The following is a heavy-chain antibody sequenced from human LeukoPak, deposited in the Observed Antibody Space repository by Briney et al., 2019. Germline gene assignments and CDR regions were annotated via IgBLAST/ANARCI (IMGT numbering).Heavy chain of an antibody. CDR3: ARDGGIAAAGPNAFDI. Sequence: GGSLRLSCAASGFTFSSYSMNWVRQAPGKGLEWVSSISSSSYIYYADSVKGRFTISRDNAKNSLYLQMNSLRAEDTAVYYCARDGGIAAAGPNAFDIWGQGTMVTVSS. CDR1: GFTFSSYS. D-gene: IGHD6-13*01. CDR2: ISSSSYI. V-gene: IGHV3-21*01. J-gene: IGHJ3*02.